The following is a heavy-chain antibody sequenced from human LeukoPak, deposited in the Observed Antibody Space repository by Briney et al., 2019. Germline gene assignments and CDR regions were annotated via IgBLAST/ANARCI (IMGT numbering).Heavy chain of an antibody. CDR3: AQTGCSSTSCYNPNWFDP. V-gene: IGHV1-46*03. D-gene: IGHD2-2*02. CDR2: INPSGGST. Sequence: ASVKVSCKASGYTFTSYYMHWVRQAPGQGLEWMGIINPSGGSTRYAQKFQGRVTMTRHTSTSTVYMELSSLRSEDTAVYYCAQTGCSSTSCYNPNWFDPWGQGTLVTVSS. J-gene: IGHJ5*02. CDR1: GYTFTSYY.